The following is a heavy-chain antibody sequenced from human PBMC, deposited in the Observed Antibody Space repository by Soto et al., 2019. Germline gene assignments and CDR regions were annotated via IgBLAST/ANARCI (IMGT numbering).Heavy chain of an antibody. CDR1: GFNLASYA. V-gene: IGHV3-23*01. CDR2: ISGSGGTT. Sequence: GGSLRLSCAASGFNLASYAMSWVRQAPGKGPEWVSAISGSGGTTHYADAVKGRFTISRDNSKNTLYLQMNSLRAEDTAIYYCAKHTASTWGPLGDYWGQGTLVTVSS. J-gene: IGHJ4*02. D-gene: IGHD6-13*01. CDR3: AKHTASTWGPLGDY.